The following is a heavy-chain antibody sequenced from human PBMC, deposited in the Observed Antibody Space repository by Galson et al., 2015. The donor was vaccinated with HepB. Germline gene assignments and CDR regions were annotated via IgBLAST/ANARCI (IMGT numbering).Heavy chain of an antibody. CDR1: GFTFSSYG. D-gene: IGHD3-10*01. Sequence: SLRLSCAASGFTFSSYGMHWVRQAPGKGLEWVAVIWYDGSNKYYADSVKGRFTISRDNSKNTLYLRMNSLRPEDTAVYYCAKDRHGSGKYYFDCWGQGTLVTVSS. CDR2: IWYDGSNK. CDR3: AKDRHGSGKYYFDC. J-gene: IGHJ4*02. V-gene: IGHV3-33*06.